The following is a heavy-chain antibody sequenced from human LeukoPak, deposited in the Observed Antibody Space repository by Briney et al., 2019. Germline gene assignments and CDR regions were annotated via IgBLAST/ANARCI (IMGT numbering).Heavy chain of an antibody. Sequence: GGSLRLSCAASRFTFSSNAMSWVRQAPGKGLEWVSAISGSGGSTYYADSVKGRFTISRDNSKNTLYLQMNSLRAEDTAVYYCAKDDFTFGGVPYYFDYWGQGTLVTVSS. CDR3: AKDDFTFGGVPYYFDY. CDR2: ISGSGGST. J-gene: IGHJ4*02. D-gene: IGHD3-16*01. V-gene: IGHV3-23*01. CDR1: RFTFSSNA.